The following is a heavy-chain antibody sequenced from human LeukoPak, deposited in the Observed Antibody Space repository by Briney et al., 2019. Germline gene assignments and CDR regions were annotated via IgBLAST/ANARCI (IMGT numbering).Heavy chain of an antibody. J-gene: IGHJ4*02. CDR3: ARDRGTYYDFWSGSDY. CDR2: IYSGGST. Sequence: GGSLRLSCAASGFTVSSNYMSWVRQAPGKGLEWVSVIYSGGSTYYADSVKGRFTISRDNSKNTLYLQMNSLRAEDTAVYYCARDRGTYYDFWSGSDYWGQGTLVTVSS. CDR1: GFTVSSNY. D-gene: IGHD3-3*01. V-gene: IGHV3-66*01.